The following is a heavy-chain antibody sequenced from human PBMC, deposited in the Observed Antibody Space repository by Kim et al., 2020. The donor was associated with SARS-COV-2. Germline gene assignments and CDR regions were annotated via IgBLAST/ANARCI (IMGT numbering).Heavy chain of an antibody. CDR1: GFTFSSYA. J-gene: IGHJ4*02. CDR3: TTMVVVPAAIHSENDY. Sequence: GGSLRLSCAASGFTFSSYAMHWVRQAPGKGLEWVAVISYDGSNKYYADSVKGRFTISRDNSKNTLYLQMNSLRAEDTAVYYCTTMVVVPAAIHSENDYWGQGTLVTVSS. CDR2: ISYDGSNK. D-gene: IGHD2-2*01. V-gene: IGHV3-30-3*01.